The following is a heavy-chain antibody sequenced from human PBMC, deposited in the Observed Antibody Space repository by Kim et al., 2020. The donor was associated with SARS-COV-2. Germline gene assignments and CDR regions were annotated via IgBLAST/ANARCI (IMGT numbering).Heavy chain of an antibody. D-gene: IGHD4-17*01. Sequence: SGPTLVNPSQTLTLTCSFSGFSLSISDVGVGWIRQPPGKALEWLALIYGDDDKRYNPSLRSRITITKDTSKNQVVLTLSNMDPVDTATYYCAHTIYGDYVFDFWGKGTLVTVSS. CDR2: IYGDDDK. CDR3: AHTIYGDYVFDF. J-gene: IGHJ4*02. CDR1: GFSLSISDVG. V-gene: IGHV2-5*02.